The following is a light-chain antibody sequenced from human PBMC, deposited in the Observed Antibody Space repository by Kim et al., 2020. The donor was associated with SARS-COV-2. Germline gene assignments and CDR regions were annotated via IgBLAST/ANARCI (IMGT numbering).Light chain of an antibody. V-gene: IGLV2-14*03. J-gene: IGLJ1*01. Sequence: QWISATSNGTSRDGVGNNYDSWSQQHPGQAPNLRIYDVTKHPSGVSNRFSGSKSGNAASLTISGLQAEDEADYFCSSYTIRSTPYVFGTGTKVTVL. CDR3: SSYTIRSTPYV. CDR2: DVT. CDR1: SRDGVGNNY.